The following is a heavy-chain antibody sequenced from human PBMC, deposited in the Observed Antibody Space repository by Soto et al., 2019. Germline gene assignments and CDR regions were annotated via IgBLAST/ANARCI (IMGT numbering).Heavy chain of an antibody. D-gene: IGHD3-9*01. CDR3: ARHRGYYDILTGYYTELNFDY. CDR2: IYSSATT. V-gene: IGHV4-39*01. Sequence: SETLSLTCTVSGGSISSSSYYWGWIRQPPGKGLEWIGSIYSSATTYYNPSLKSRVTISVDTSKNQFSLKLSSVTAADTAVYYCARHRGYYDILTGYYTELNFDYWGQGTLVTVSS. J-gene: IGHJ4*02. CDR1: GGSISSSSYY.